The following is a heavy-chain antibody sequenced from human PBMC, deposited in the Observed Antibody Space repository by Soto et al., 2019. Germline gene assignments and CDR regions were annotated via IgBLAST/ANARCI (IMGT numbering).Heavy chain of an antibody. V-gene: IGHV3-21*01. D-gene: IGHD3-10*02. CDR1: GFTFSGDA. CDR3: VRDYVMDV. CDR2: ISTTSTYI. J-gene: IGHJ6*02. Sequence: GGSLRLSCAASGFTFSGDAMNWVRQAPGKGLEWVSSISTTSTYIYYAESVKGRFTISRDNANNSLHLQMNGLRAEDTAVYYCVRDYVMDVWGQGTTVTVSS.